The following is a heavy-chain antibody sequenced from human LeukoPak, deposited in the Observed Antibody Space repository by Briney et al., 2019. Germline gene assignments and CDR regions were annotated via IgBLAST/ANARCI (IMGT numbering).Heavy chain of an antibody. V-gene: IGHV4-59*01. Sequence: SETLSLTSTVSGGSISSYYWSWIRQPPGKGLEWIGYIYYSGSTNYNPSLKSRVTISVDTSKNQFSLKLSSVTAADTAVYYCARVYSSSSNDMDVWGKGTTVTVSS. CDR2: IYYSGST. J-gene: IGHJ6*03. CDR1: GGSISSYY. CDR3: ARVYSSSSNDMDV. D-gene: IGHD6-6*01.